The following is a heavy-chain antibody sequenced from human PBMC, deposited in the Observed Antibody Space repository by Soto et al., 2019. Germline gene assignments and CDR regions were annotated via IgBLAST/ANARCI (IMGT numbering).Heavy chain of an antibody. CDR2: INPSGGSA. CDR3: ATGQGIAAAGSPEDYYGMDV. V-gene: IGHV1-46*01. CDR1: GYTFTSYY. J-gene: IGHJ6*02. Sequence: APVKVSCKASGYTFTSYYIHWVRQAPGQGLEFMGRINPSGGSAENAQKFQGRVTMTTDESTSTAYMELSSPRSEDTAVYYCATGQGIAAAGSPEDYYGMDVWGQGTTVTVSS. D-gene: IGHD6-13*01.